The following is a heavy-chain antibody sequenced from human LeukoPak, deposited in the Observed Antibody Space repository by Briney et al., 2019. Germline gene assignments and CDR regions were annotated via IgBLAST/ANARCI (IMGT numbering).Heavy chain of an antibody. CDR2: IYYSGST. CDR1: GDSISTYY. Sequence: SETLSLTCTVPGDSISTYYWSWIRQPPGKGLEWIGSIYYSGSTYYNPSLKSRVTISVDTSKNQFSLKLSSVTAADTAVYYCASLIVVVPAFIDYWGQGTLVTVSS. V-gene: IGHV4-39*01. D-gene: IGHD2-2*01. CDR3: ASLIVVVPAFIDY. J-gene: IGHJ4*02.